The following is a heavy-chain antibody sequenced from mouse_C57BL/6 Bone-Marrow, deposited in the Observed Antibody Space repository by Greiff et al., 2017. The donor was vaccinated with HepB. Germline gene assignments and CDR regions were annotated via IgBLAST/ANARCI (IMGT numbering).Heavy chain of an antibody. V-gene: IGHV1-7*01. CDR1: GYTFTSYW. CDR3: AVGTVVAYWYFDV. D-gene: IGHD1-1*01. J-gene: IGHJ1*03. CDR2: INPSSGYT. Sequence: VKLQESGAELAKPGASVKLSCKASGYTFTSYWMHWVKQRPGQGLEWIGYINPSSGYTKYNQKFKDKATLTADKSSSTAYMQLSSRTYEDSAVYYCAVGTVVAYWYFDVWGTGTTVTVSS.